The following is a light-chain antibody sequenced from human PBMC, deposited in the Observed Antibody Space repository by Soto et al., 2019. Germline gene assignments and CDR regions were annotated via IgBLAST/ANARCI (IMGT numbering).Light chain of an antibody. CDR1: QSVSSN. Sequence: EIVMTQSPATLSVSPGERATLSCRASQSVSSNLAWYQQKPGQAPRLLIYDASTRATGITARFSGSGCGTEFTLTISSLQSEDFAVYYCQQYNSLPPLTFGGGTKVEIK. CDR2: DAS. CDR3: QQYNSLPPLT. V-gene: IGKV3-15*01. J-gene: IGKJ4*02.